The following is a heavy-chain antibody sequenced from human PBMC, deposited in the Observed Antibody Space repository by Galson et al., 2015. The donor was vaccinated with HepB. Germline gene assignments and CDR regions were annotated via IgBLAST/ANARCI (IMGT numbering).Heavy chain of an antibody. D-gene: IGHD6-13*01. Sequence: SLRLSCAASGFTFSSYGMHWVRQAPGKGLEWVAVISYDGSNKYYADSVKGRFTISRDNSKKTLYLQMNSVRAEDTAVYRAAAGSDFDYWGQGTLVTVSS. CDR1: GFTFSSYG. CDR2: ISYDGSNK. J-gene: IGHJ4*02. V-gene: IGHV3-30*03. CDR3: AAGSDFDY.